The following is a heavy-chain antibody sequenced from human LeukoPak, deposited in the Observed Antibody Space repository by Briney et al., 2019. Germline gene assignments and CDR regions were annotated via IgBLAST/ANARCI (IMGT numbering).Heavy chain of an antibody. J-gene: IGHJ4*02. CDR2: IYYSGST. CDR1: GGSISSGGYS. V-gene: IGHV4-30-4*07. CDR3: ARVGIAAAGLDY. D-gene: IGHD6-13*01. Sequence: PSETLSLTCAVSGGSISSGGYSWSWIRQPPGKGLEWIGYIYYSGSTYYNPSLKSRVTISVDTSKNQFSLKLSSVTAADTAVYYCARVGIAAAGLDYWGQGTLVTVSS.